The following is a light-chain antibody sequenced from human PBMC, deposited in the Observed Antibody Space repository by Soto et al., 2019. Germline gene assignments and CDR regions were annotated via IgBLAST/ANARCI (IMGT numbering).Light chain of an antibody. V-gene: IGKV1-33*01. J-gene: IGKJ5*01. CDR1: HDINIY. CDR2: DAY. CDR3: QQYDA. Sequence: DIQMTQSPSSLSAFVGDRVAITCQATHDINIYLNWYEQKPGKAPKLLIYDAYNLETGVPSRFSGSGSGTHFTFTINNVQPEDVATYYCQQYDAFGQGTRLEIK.